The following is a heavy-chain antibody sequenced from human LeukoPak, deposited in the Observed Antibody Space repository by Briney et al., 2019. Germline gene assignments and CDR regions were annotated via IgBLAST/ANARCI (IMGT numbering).Heavy chain of an antibody. CDR3: ARGPPGYCSGGSCWFDY. V-gene: IGHV3-21*01. D-gene: IGHD2-15*01. CDR1: GFTFSSYS. J-gene: IGHJ4*02. Sequence: GGSLRLSCAASGFTFSSYSMNWVRQAPGKGLEWVSSISSSRSYIYYADSVKGRFTISRDNAKNSLYLQMNSLRAEDTAVYYCARGPPGYCSGGSCWFDYWGQGTLVTVSS. CDR2: ISSSRSYI.